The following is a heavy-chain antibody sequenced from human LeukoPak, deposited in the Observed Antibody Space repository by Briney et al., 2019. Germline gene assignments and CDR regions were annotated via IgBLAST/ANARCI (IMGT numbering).Heavy chain of an antibody. D-gene: IGHD4-11*01. Sequence: ASVKVSCKASGYTFTSYGISWVRQAPGQGLEWMGWISAYNGNTNYAQKLQGRVTMTTDTSTSTAYMELRSLRSDDTAVYYCARVVTTVTKINYYYYMDVWGKGTTVTVSS. J-gene: IGHJ6*03. CDR2: ISAYNGNT. V-gene: IGHV1-18*01. CDR3: ARVVTTVTKINYYYYMDV. CDR1: GYTFTSYG.